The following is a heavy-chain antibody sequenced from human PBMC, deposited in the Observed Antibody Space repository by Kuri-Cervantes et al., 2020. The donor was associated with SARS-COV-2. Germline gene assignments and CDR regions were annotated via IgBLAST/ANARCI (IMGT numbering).Heavy chain of an antibody. CDR3: ARDVSRSRLGGASDF. J-gene: IGHJ3*01. CDR2: INPNSGGT. Sequence: ASVKVSCKASGYTFTSYYMHWVRQAPGQGLEWMGRINPNSGGTNYAQKFQGRVTMTRDTSISTAYMELSSLRSEDTAVYYCARDVSRSRLGGASDFRGQGTLVTVSS. V-gene: IGHV1-2*06. D-gene: IGHD6-6*01. CDR1: GYTFTSYY.